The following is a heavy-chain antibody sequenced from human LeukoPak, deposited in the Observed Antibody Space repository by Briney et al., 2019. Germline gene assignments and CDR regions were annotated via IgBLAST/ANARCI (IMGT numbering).Heavy chain of an antibody. Sequence: GGSPRLSCATSGFTFSDHYMDWVRQAPGKGLEWVGRTRNKAKSYTTEYAASVKGRFTISRDDSKNSLYLQMNSLKTEDTAVYYCVSAYYYSGMDVWGQGTTVTVSS. CDR2: TRNKAKSYTT. J-gene: IGHJ6*02. CDR1: GFTFSDHY. V-gene: IGHV3-72*01. CDR3: VSAYYYSGMDV.